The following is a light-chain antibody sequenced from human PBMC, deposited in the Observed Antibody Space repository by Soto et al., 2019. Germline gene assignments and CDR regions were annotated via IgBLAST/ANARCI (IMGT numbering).Light chain of an antibody. CDR1: QSVSSY. CDR3: QQRSNWQIT. CDR2: DAS. Sequence: EMVLTQSPATLALSPGERATLSSRASQSVSSYLAWYQQKPGQAPRLLIYDASNRATGIPDRFSGSGSGTDFTLTITRLEPEDSAMYYCQQRSNWQITFGQGTRLEIK. V-gene: IGKV3-11*01. J-gene: IGKJ5*01.